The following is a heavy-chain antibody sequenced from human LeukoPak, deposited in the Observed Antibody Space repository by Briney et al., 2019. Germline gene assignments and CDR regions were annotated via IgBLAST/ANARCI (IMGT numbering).Heavy chain of an antibody. CDR1: GGTFISYA. CDR3: ARASNTYYYDSSGYAFDP. J-gene: IGHJ5*02. V-gene: IGHV1-69*13. Sequence: SVKVSCKASGGTFISYAISWVRQAPGQWLEWMGGIIPIFGTANYAQKFQGRVTITADESTSTAYMELSSLRSEDTAVYYCARASNTYYYDSSGYAFDPWGQGTLVTVSS. D-gene: IGHD3-22*01. CDR2: IIPIFGTA.